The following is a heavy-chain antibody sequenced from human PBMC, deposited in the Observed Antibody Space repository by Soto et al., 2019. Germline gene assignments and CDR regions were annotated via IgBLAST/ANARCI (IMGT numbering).Heavy chain of an antibody. CDR1: GFTFSSYA. D-gene: IGHD6-13*01. Sequence: QVQLVESGGGVVQPGRSLRLSCAASGFTFSSYAMHWVRQAPGKGLEWVAVISYDGSNKYYADSVKGRFTISRDNSKNTLYLQMNSLRAEDPAVYYCARDWYSETKHEVDYWGQGTLVTVSS. CDR2: ISYDGSNK. CDR3: ARDWYSETKHEVDY. V-gene: IGHV3-30-3*01. J-gene: IGHJ4*02.